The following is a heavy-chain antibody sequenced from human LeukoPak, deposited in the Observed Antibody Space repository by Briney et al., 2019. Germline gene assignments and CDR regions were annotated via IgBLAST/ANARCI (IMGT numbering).Heavy chain of an antibody. J-gene: IGHJ4*02. D-gene: IGHD6-13*01. CDR3: AKPRHSSSWFYNFDY. CDR1: GFTISTNY. CDR2: MYTGGST. Sequence: GGSLRLSCAASGFTISTNYMSWVRQAPGKGLEWVSVMYTGGSTYYADSVKGRFTTSRDNSKNTLYLQMNSLRAEDTAVYYCAKPRHSSSWFYNFDYWGQGTLVTVSS. V-gene: IGHV3-53*01.